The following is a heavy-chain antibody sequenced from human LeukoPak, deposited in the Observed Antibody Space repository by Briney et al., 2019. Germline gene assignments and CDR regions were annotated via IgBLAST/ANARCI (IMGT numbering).Heavy chain of an antibody. CDR3: AKDRLYYFDSSGYYDY. CDR2: ISDSGADT. V-gene: IGHV3-23*01. J-gene: IGHJ4*02. Sequence: GGSLRLSCAASGFTFSNFAMSWVRQAPGEGLEWVSAISDSGADTSFADSVKGRFTISRDNSKNTLYLQMSSLRAEETAVYYCAKDRLYYFDSSGYYDYWGQGTLATVSS. CDR1: GFTFSNFA. D-gene: IGHD3-22*01.